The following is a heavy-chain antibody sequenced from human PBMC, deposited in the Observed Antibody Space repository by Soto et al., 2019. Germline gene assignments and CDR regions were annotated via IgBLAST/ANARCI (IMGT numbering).Heavy chain of an antibody. CDR3: ARSSIKPQVFMYPFDS. Sequence: SETLSLTCTVSGDSLGNYFWGWIRQPPGKGLESIANIYYDGNTYYNPSLKGRVTISLDTSKNQFSLRLNSVTAADTAVYYCARSSIKPQVFMYPFDSWSQGTLVTVSS. D-gene: IGHD3-3*01. V-gene: IGHV4-39*01. CDR1: GDSLGNYF. J-gene: IGHJ4*02. CDR2: IYYDGNT.